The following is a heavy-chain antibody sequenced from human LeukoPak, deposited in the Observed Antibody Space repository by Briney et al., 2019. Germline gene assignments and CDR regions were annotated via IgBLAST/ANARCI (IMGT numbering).Heavy chain of an antibody. CDR2: IYYDGNT. Sequence: SETLPLTCTVSGGSIISYYWSWIRQSPGKGLEWIGYIYYDGNTNYNPSLKCRVTISLDTSKYQFALEMSSVTAADTAVYYCVRHVLFYYYNYMNSGGTGTTVTVSS. D-gene: IGHD3-10*01. CDR3: VRHVLFYYYNYMNS. J-gene: IGHJ6*03. CDR1: GGSIISYY. V-gene: IGHV4-59*08.